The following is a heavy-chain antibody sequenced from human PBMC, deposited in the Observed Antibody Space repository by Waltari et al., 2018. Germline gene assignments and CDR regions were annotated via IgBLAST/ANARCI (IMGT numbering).Heavy chain of an antibody. CDR2: IHPEGTVT. CDR1: GFRFKNHW. D-gene: IGHD2-2*02. CDR3: ARDNTFYSDDL. J-gene: IGHJ5*02. V-gene: IGHV3-7*01. Sequence: QLVQSGGGLVQPGGSRRLSCVASGFRFKNHWRLWARQAPGKGLQCVAKIHPEGTVTCYVDSVKGRFTVSRDNARNSLFLQMTSLTTDDTAIYYCARDNTFYSDDLWGQGTLVTVSS.